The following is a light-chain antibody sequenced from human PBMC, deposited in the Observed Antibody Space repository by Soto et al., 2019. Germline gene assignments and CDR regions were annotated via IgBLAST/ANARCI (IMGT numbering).Light chain of an antibody. CDR2: DVN. J-gene: IGLJ1*01. Sequence: QSALTQPASGSGSPGQSITISCAGTSSDVGAYNYVSWYQHHPGKAPKLMIYDVNNRPSGDSNRFSGSKSGNTASPTISGLQAEDEADYYCSSWTSGATYVFGSGTKVTVL. CDR3: SSWTSGATYV. V-gene: IGLV2-14*03. CDR1: SSDVGAYNY.